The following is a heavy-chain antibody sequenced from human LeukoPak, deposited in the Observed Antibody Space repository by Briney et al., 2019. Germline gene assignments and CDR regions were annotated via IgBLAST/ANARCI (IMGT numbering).Heavy chain of an antibody. CDR2: INTNTGNP. J-gene: IGHJ4*02. Sequence: GASVKVSCKASGYTFTSYAMNWVRQAPGQGLEWMGWINTNTGNPTYAQGFTGRFVFSLDTSVSTAYLQISSLKAEDTAVYYCARDSADTAMALLFDYWGQGTLVTVSS. CDR1: GYTFTSYA. CDR3: ARDSADTAMALLFDY. D-gene: IGHD5-18*01. V-gene: IGHV7-4-1*02.